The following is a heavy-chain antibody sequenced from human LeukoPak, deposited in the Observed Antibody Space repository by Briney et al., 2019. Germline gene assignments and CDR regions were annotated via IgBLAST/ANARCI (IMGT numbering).Heavy chain of an antibody. D-gene: IGHD3-3*01. CDR1: GFTFNNYW. CDR3: ARESRDFWSGYDD. Sequence: GGSLRLSCAASGFTFNNYWMTWVRQAPGKGLEWVANIKPDGSEKYYVDSVKGRFTISRDNVRNSLYLQMNSLRAEDTAVYYCARESRDFWSGYDDWGQGTLVTVSS. V-gene: IGHV3-7*01. J-gene: IGHJ4*02. CDR2: IKPDGSEK.